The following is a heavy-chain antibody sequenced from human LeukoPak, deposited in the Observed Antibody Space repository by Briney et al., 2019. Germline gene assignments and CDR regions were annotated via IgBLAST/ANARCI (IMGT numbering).Heavy chain of an antibody. CDR1: GFTLSTNA. CDR3: AKDVGKWESLHFFDY. CDR2: ISGSGAST. J-gene: IGHJ4*02. D-gene: IGHD1-26*01. Sequence: GGSLRLSCLTSGFTLSTNAMSWVRQAPGKGLEWISGISGSGASTYYADSVKGRCTISRDDSRNTLYLQMNSLRGDDTAVYYCAKDVGKWESLHFFDYWGQGTLVTVSS. V-gene: IGHV3-23*01.